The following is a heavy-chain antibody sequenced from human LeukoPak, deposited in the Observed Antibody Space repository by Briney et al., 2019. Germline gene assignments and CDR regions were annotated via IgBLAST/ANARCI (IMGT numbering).Heavy chain of an antibody. Sequence: GESLKISCKGSGYSFTNYWIGWVRQMPGKGLEWMGIIYPGDSDTRYSPSFQGQVTISADKSINTAYLEWSSLKASDTAMYYCARLGSGYSYGIDYWGQGTLVTVSS. CDR2: IYPGDSDT. D-gene: IGHD5-18*01. V-gene: IGHV5-51*01. J-gene: IGHJ4*02. CDR3: ARLGSGYSYGIDY. CDR1: GYSFTNYW.